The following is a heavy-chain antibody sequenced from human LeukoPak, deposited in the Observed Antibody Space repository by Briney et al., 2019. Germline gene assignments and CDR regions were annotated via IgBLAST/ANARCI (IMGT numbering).Heavy chain of an antibody. CDR1: GGSISSYY. V-gene: IGHV4-4*07. CDR3: ARDQGRGDSSSWYSIYGMDV. CDR2: IYTSGST. Sequence: SETLSLTCTVSGGSISSYYWSWIRQPAGKGLEWIGRIYTSGSTNYNPSLKSRVTMSVDTSKNQFSLKLSSVTAADTAVYYCARDQGRGDSSSWYSIYGMDVWDQGTTVTVSS. D-gene: IGHD6-13*01. J-gene: IGHJ6*02.